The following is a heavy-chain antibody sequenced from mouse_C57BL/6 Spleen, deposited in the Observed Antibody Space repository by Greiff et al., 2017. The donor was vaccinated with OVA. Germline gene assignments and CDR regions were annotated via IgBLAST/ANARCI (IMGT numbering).Heavy chain of an antibody. CDR1: GYTFTDYN. D-gene: IGHD2-4*01. Sequence: VQLKQSGPELVKPGASVKIPCKASGYTFTDYNMDWVKQSHGKSLEWIGDINPNNGGTIYNQKFKGKATFTVDKSSSTAYMELRSLASEDTAVYYCARGNDYDDDGYYYAMDYWGQGTSVTVSS. CDR3: ARGNDYDDDGYYYAMDY. J-gene: IGHJ4*01. V-gene: IGHV1-18*01. CDR2: INPNNGGT.